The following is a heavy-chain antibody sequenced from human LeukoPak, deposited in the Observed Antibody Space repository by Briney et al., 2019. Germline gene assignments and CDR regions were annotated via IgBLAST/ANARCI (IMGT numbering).Heavy chain of an antibody. Sequence: GASVKVSCKASGGTFSSYAISWVRQAPGQGLEWMGGIIPIFGTANYAQKFQGRVTITTDESTSTAYMELSSLRSEDTAVYYCAKDPGIAAAGNYFDYWGQGTLVTVSS. CDR1: GGTFSSYA. CDR2: IIPIFGTA. D-gene: IGHD6-13*01. CDR3: AKDPGIAAAGNYFDY. J-gene: IGHJ4*02. V-gene: IGHV1-69*05.